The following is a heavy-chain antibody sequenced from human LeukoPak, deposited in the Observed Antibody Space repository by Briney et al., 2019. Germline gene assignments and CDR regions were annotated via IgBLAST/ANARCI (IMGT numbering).Heavy chain of an antibody. CDR3: ARKPYYDILTGYYSLDY. CDR2: INHSGST. CDR1: GGSISSYY. D-gene: IGHD3-9*01. J-gene: IGHJ4*02. Sequence: SETLSLTCTVSGGSISSYYWSWIRQPPGKGLEWIGEINHSGSTNCNPSLKSRVTISVDTSKNQFSLILSYVTAADTAVYYCARKPYYDILTGYYSLDYWGQGTLVTVSS. V-gene: IGHV4-34*01.